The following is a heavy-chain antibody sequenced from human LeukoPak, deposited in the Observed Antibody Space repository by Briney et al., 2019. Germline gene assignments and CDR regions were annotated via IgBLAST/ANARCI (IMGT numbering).Heavy chain of an antibody. CDR1: GFTFSTYW. CDR2: IKGDESPR. V-gene: IGHV3-7*01. Sequence: GGSLRLSCAASGFTFSTYWMAWVRQAPGKGLEWVANIKGDESPRHQADSVKGRFTISRDNTQNSVYLQMSSLRGEDTAVYYCARDVVGSFDYWAQGTLVTVSS. D-gene: IGHD1-26*01. J-gene: IGHJ4*02. CDR3: ARDVVGSFDY.